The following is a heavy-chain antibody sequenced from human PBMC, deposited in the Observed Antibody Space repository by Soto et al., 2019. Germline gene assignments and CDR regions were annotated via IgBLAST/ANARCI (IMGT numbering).Heavy chain of an antibody. CDR3: ARTVGYYCGMDV. Sequence: QVQLVQSGAEVKKPGASVKVSCKASGYTFTSYAMHWVRRAPGQRLEWMGWINAGNGNTKYSQKFQGRVTITRDTSASTAYMELSSLRSEDTAVYYCARTVGYYCGMDVWGQGTTVTVSS. J-gene: IGHJ6*02. V-gene: IGHV1-3*01. CDR1: GYTFTSYA. CDR2: INAGNGNT. D-gene: IGHD4-17*01.